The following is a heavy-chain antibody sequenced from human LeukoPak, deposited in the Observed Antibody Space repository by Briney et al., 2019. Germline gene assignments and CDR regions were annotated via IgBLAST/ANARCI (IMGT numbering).Heavy chain of an antibody. V-gene: IGHV3-30-3*02. CDR2: ISYDGSNK. CDR1: GFTFSSYA. D-gene: IGHD6-19*01. Sequence: PGGSLRLSCAASGFTFSSYAMHWVRQAPGKGLEWVAVISYDGSNKYYADSVKGRFTIPRDNSKNTLYLQMNSLRAEDTAVYYCAKNGYSSGWYYYYYGMDVWGQGTTVTVSS. CDR3: AKNGYSSGWYYYYYGMDV. J-gene: IGHJ6*02.